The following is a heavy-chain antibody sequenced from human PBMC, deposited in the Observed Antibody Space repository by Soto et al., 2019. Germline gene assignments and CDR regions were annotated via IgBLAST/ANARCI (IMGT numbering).Heavy chain of an antibody. Sequence: PSETLCLTCTVSGGSISSGDYYWSLIRQPPGKGLEWIGYIYHSGSTYYNPSLKSRVTISVDRSKNQFSLKLSSVTAADTAVYYCARQVVSHYYFDYWGQGTLVTVSS. V-gene: IGHV4-30-2*01. CDR3: ARQVVSHYYFDY. J-gene: IGHJ4*02. CDR2: IYHSGST. CDR1: GGSISSGDYY. D-gene: IGHD2-15*01.